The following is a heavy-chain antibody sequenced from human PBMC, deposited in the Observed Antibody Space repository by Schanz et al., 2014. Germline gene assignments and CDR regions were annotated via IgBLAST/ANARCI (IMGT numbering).Heavy chain of an antibody. V-gene: IGHV1-69*04. J-gene: IGHJ4*02. CDR2: IIPILDIT. Sequence: QVQLVQSGAEVKKPGSSVKVSCKASGGTFSSFAIFWVRQAPGQGLEWMGTIIPILDITNYAQKFQGRVTITADKSTSTAYMELSNLRPEDTDVYYCARAGQDYSDSSGYATYYFGNWGQGTLVTVSS. CDR3: ARAGQDYSDSSGYATYYFGN. CDR1: GGTFSSFA. D-gene: IGHD3-22*01.